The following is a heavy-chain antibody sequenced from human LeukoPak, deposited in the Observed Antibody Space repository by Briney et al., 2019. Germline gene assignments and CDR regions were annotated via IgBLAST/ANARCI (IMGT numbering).Heavy chain of an antibody. V-gene: IGHV4-38-2*02. Sequence: SETLSLTCTVSGYSISSGYYWGWVRQPPGKGLEWIANLYHSGSTYYNPSLKSRVTISVDTSKNQFSLKLNSVTAADTAVYYCARDADLRDYYDSSGYYYPYYYYMDVWGKGTTVTISS. D-gene: IGHD3-22*01. CDR3: ARDADLRDYYDSSGYYYPYYYYMDV. CDR1: GYSISSGYY. CDR2: LYHSGST. J-gene: IGHJ6*03.